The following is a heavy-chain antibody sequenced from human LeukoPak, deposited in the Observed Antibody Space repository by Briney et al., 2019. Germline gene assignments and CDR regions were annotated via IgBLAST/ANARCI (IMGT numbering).Heavy chain of an antibody. Sequence: PSETLSLTCTVSGGSISSYYWSWIRQPAGKGLEWIGRIYTSGSTNYNPSLKSRVTMSVDTSKNQFSLKLSSVTAADAAVYYCARDAGYSSSWRNYYYMDVWGKGTTVTVSS. V-gene: IGHV4-4*07. J-gene: IGHJ6*03. D-gene: IGHD6-13*01. CDR1: GGSISSYY. CDR2: IYTSGST. CDR3: ARDAGYSSSWRNYYYMDV.